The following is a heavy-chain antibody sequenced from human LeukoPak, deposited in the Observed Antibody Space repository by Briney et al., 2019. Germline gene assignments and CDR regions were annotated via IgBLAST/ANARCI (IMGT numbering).Heavy chain of an antibody. CDR1: GGSVNSGGYS. CDR3: ARRTYYYDNYAFDI. V-gene: IGHV4-61*08. CDR2: ITYSGSP. Sequence: SETLSLTCTVSGGSVNSGGYSWSWVRQPPGKGLEWIGYITYSGSPNYSPSLKSRVTISVDTSENQFSLKLNSVTAADTAVYYCARRTYYYDNYAFDIWGQGTMVTVSS. D-gene: IGHD3-22*01. J-gene: IGHJ3*02.